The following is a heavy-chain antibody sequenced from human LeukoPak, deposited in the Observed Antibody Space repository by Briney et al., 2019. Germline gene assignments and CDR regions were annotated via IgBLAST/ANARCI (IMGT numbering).Heavy chain of an antibody. V-gene: IGHV3-21*01. CDR1: GFSFSSHA. J-gene: IGHJ6*03. Sequence: GGSLRLSCAASGFSFSSHAMNWVRQAPGKGLEWVSSISSSNTYIYYADSLKGRFTISRDNARNSLFLQMNSLRAEDTAVYYSTRGLYDSGLYYMDVWGKGTTVTIFS. D-gene: IGHD3-10*01. CDR2: ISSSNTYI. CDR3: TRGLYDSGLYYMDV.